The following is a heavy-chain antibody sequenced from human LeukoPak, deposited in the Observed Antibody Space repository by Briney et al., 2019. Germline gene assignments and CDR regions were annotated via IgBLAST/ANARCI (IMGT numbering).Heavy chain of an antibody. CDR1: GGSFSAYY. V-gene: IGHV4-34*01. CDR2: INHSGST. Sequence: SETLSLTCAVYGGSFSAYYWSWLRQPPGKGLEWIGEINHSGSTNYNPSLKSRVTISVDTSKNQFSLKLSSVTAADTAVYYCGRGGPGRMVRGVKRWFDPRGQGTLVTVSS. CDR3: GRGGPGRMVRGVKRWFDP. J-gene: IGHJ5*02. D-gene: IGHD3-10*01.